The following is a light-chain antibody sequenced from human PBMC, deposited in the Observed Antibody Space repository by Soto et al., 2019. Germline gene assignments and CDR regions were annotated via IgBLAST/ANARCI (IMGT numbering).Light chain of an antibody. J-gene: IGLJ2*01. CDR3: SSYTSSSTLVV. CDR2: DVS. V-gene: IGLV2-14*01. CDR1: SSDVGGYNY. Sequence: QSALTQPASVSGSPGQSITISCTGTSSDVGGYNYVSWYQQRPGKAPKLMIHDVSNRPSGVSNRFSGSKSGNTASLTISGLQAEDEADYYCSSYTSSSTLVVFGGGTKVTVL.